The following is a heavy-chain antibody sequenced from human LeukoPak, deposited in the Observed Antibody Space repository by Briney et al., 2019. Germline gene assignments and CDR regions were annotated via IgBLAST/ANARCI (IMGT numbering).Heavy chain of an antibody. CDR2: ISGSGGST. Sequence: PGGSLRLSCAASRFTFSSYAMSWVRQAPGKGLEWFSAISGSGGSTYYADSVMGRFTISRDNANNSLYLQMNSLRAEDTAVYYCARHVVAVGFDYWGQGTLVPISS. J-gene: IGHJ4*02. CDR3: ARHVVAVGFDY. CDR1: RFTFSSYA. D-gene: IGHD3-22*01. V-gene: IGHV3-23*01.